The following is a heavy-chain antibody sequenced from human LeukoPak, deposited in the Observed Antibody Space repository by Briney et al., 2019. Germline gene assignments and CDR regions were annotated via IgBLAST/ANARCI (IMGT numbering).Heavy chain of an antibody. CDR3: AKHIAVAGTGYDY. CDR1: GFTFSSYG. Sequence: GGSLRLSCAASGFTFSSYGMSWVRQAPGKGLEWVSAISGSGGSTYYADSVKGRFTISRDNSKNTLYLQMNSLRAEDTAVYYCAKHIAVAGTGYDYWGQGTLVTVSS. V-gene: IGHV3-23*01. CDR2: ISGSGGST. J-gene: IGHJ4*02. D-gene: IGHD6-19*01.